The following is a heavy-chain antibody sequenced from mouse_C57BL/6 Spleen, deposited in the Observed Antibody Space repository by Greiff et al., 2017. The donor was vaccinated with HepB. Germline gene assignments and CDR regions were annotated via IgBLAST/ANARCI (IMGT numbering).Heavy chain of an antibody. J-gene: IGHJ4*01. CDR2: IWTGYGT. CDR1: GFSLTSYA. V-gene: IGHV2-9-1*01. CDR3: ARNGYYYAMAY. Sequence: QVQLKESGPGLVAPSQSLSITCTVSGFSLTSYAISWVRQPPGKGLEWLGVIWTGYGTNCNSDLKSRLSISKDNSKSQVCLKMNSLQTDDTSRYYCARNGYYYAMAYWGQGTSVTVSS.